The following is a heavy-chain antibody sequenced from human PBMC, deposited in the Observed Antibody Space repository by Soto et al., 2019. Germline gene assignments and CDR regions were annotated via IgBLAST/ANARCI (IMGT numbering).Heavy chain of an antibody. Sequence: QVQLAQSGAEVKKPGASVKVSCKTSGYTFTNDDINWVRQAAGQGLEWIGWMSPNSGNTGYAQKFQGRVTLTRDTSISTAYMELSSLRSEDTAVYYCARGMSDGFGEVSWGQGTLVTVSS. CDR1: GYTFTNDD. J-gene: IGHJ5*02. CDR3: ARGMSDGFGEVS. D-gene: IGHD3-10*01. V-gene: IGHV1-8*02. CDR2: MSPNSGNT.